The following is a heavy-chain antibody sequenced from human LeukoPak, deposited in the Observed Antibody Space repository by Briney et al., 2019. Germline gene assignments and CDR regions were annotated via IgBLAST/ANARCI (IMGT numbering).Heavy chain of an antibody. J-gene: IGHJ3*02. CDR3: AREGAKYPEAAFDI. D-gene: IGHD2-2*02. V-gene: IGHV3-30*02. Sequence: GGSLRLSCVASGFTFRSYAFHWVRQPPGKGLQWVSLIRHDGSNKFYADSVKGRFTISRDNSKNTLYLQMNSLRAEDTAVYYCAREGAKYPEAAFDIWGQGTIVTVSS. CDR1: GFTFRSYA. CDR2: IRHDGSNK.